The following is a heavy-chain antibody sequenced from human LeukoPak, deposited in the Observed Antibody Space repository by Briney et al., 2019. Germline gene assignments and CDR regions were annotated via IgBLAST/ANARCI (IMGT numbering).Heavy chain of an antibody. CDR2: ISGSGGST. D-gene: IGHD3-9*01. CDR3: AKRLGYYDILTGFHEYYFDY. CDR1: GFSFTSYG. J-gene: IGHJ4*02. V-gene: IGHV3-23*01. Sequence: GGSLRLSCAASGFSFTSYGMSWVCPAPGEGLEWVSAISGSGGSTSYADSVKARFTISRDNSKNTLYLQMNSLRAEDTAVYYCAKRLGYYDILTGFHEYYFDYWGQGTLVTVSS.